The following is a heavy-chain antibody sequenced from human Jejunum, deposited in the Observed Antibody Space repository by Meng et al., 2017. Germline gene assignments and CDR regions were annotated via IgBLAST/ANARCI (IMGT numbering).Heavy chain of an antibody. D-gene: IGHD1-14*01. J-gene: IGHJ4*02. CDR1: GFTFNIYG. CDR3: AKERGPRRPFDY. V-gene: IGHV3-23*01. Sequence: GESLKISWAASGFTFNIYGMGWVRQAPGKGLEWVSAINGTGVHTYYADSVKGRFTISRDNSVNTLYLQMNSLRVEDTAIYYCAKERGPRRPFDYWGQGTLVTVSS. CDR2: INGTGVHT.